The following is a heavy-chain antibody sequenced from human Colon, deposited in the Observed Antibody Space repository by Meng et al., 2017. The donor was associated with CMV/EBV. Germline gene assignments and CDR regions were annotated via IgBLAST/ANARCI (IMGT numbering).Heavy chain of an antibody. J-gene: IGHJ4*02. Sequence: LLPESGLWSCRRSMTLSLPGTVLVALVINTNSSLGCIRPPAGKGLEYIGHIDTSGSTKYNPSLTSRVTISVDTSKRQISLKLTSVTAADSAMYYCVGPHHYFDYWGQGTLVTVSS. CDR2: IDTSGST. CDR1: VALVINTNS. V-gene: IGHV4-61*09. CDR3: VGPHHYFDY.